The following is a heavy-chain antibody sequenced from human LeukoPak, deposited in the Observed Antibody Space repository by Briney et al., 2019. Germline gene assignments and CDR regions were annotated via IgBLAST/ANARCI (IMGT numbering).Heavy chain of an antibody. D-gene: IGHD1-1*01. J-gene: IGHJ3*02. V-gene: IGHV4-59*01. CDR3: ARSVDDWNDADAFDI. CDR2: IYYSGST. CDR1: GGSISSYY. Sequence: SETLSLTCTVSGGSISSYYWSWIRQPPGKGLEWIGYIYYSGSTNYNPSLKSRVTISVDTSKNQFSLKLSSVTAADTAVYYCARSVDDWNDADAFDIWGQGTMVTVSS.